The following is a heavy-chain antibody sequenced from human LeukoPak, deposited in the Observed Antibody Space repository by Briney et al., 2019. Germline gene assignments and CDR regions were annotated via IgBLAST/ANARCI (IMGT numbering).Heavy chain of an antibody. CDR1: GFTFSNYW. Sequence: GGSLRLSCAASGFTFSNYWMHWVRQPPGKGLVWVSRIYVDGRTTNYADSVKGRFTISRDNAKNTVYLEMNSLSVEDRATYYCIRDFRSADLWGQGTLVIVTS. CDR3: IRDFRSADL. J-gene: IGHJ5*02. V-gene: IGHV3-74*01. CDR2: IYVDGRTT.